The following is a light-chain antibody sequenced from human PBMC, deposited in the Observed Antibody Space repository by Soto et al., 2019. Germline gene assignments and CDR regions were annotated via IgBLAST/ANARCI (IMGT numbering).Light chain of an antibody. CDR2: LNSDGSH. CDR1: SGHSTYA. J-gene: IGLJ2*01. Sequence: QLVLAQSPSASASLGASVKLTCTLSSGHSTYAIAWHQQQPEKGPRYLMKLNSDGSHTKGDGIPERFSGSSSGAARYLSISSLQSEDEADYYCQSWDTGIHRVFGGGTKVTVL. CDR3: QSWDTGIHRV. V-gene: IGLV4-69*01.